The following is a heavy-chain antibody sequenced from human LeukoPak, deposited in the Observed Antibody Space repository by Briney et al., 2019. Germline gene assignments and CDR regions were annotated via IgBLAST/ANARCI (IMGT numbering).Heavy chain of an antibody. J-gene: IGHJ4*02. V-gene: IGHV3-74*01. CDR3: AEAASVRGISY. CDR2: INGDGTTT. Sequence: GGSLRLSCAAYGFTFSTYWMHWDRLPPGKGPLRVSHINGDGTTTNYADSVKGRFTISRDNAKNTLYLQMNSLRADDTAVYYCAEAASVRGISYWGQGTLVTVSS. D-gene: IGHD3-10*01. CDR1: GFTFSTYW.